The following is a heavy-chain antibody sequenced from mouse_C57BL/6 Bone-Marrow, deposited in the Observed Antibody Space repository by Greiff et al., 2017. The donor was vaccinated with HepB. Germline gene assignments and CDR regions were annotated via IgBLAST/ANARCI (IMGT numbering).Heavy chain of an antibody. D-gene: IGHD1-1*01. CDR1: GYTFTSYW. V-gene: IGHV1-64*01. J-gene: IGHJ2*01. CDR3: ARRRLYYGDY. CDR2: IHPNSGST. Sequence: QVQLQQPGAELVKPGASVKLSCKASGYTFTSYWMHWVKQRPGQGLEWIGMIHPNSGSTNYNEKFKSKATLPVDKSSSTAYMQLSSLTSEDSAVYYCARRRLYYGDYWGQGTTLTVSS.